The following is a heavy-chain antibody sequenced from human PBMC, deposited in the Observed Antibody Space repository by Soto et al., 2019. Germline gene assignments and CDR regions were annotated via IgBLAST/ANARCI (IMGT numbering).Heavy chain of an antibody. CDR3: AKDLRGPDYSGSGSLLYCFQN. J-gene: IGHJ4*02. Sequence: PGGSLRLSCAASRFPFSAYGMHWVRQAPGKGLEWVALISYDGSQKYYADSVKGRFTISRDNSKNTLYLQMNSLRAEDTALYYCAKDLRGPDYSGSGSLLYCFQNWGLGTLVTVSS. CDR1: RFPFSAYG. D-gene: IGHD3-10*01. CDR2: ISYDGSQK. V-gene: IGHV3-30*18.